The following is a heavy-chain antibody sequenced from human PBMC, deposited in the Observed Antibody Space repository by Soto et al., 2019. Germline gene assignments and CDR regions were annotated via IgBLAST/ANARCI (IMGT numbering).Heavy chain of an antibody. Sequence: QVQLVQSGAEVKKPGSSVKVSCKASGGTFITYALSWVRQAPGQGLEWMGGIIPIVGTANYAQKFQGRVTITADESTSTAYMELSSLRSEDTAVYYCASPLEGYYDSSGYNYYYGMDVWGQGTTVTVSS. J-gene: IGHJ6*02. CDR2: IIPIVGTA. V-gene: IGHV1-69*01. CDR1: GGTFITYA. CDR3: ASPLEGYYDSSGYNYYYGMDV. D-gene: IGHD3-22*01.